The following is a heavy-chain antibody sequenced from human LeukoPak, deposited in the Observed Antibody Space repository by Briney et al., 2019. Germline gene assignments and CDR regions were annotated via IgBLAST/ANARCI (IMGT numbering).Heavy chain of an antibody. CDR3: ARDTRELGFDY. J-gene: IGHJ4*02. CDR2: IYSGGST. Sequence: GGSLRLSCAASGFTVSSNYMSWVRQAPGKGLEWVSVIYSGGSTYYADSVKGRFTISRDNSKNTLYLQMNSLRAEDTAVYYCARDTRELGFDYWGQGTLVTVSS. V-gene: IGHV3-53*01. D-gene: IGHD1-26*01. CDR1: GFTVSSNY.